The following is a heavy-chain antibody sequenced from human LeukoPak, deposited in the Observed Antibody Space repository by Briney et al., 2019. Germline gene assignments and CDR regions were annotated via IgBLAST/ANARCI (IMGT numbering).Heavy chain of an antibody. CDR3: ARVRGPLAAADY. D-gene: IGHD6-13*01. CDR2: INHSGST. Sequence: PSETLSLTCAVYGGSFSGYYWSWIRQPPGKGLEWIGEINHSGSTYYNPSLKSRVTIAVETSKNQFSLKLSSVTAADTAVYYCARVRGPLAAADYWGQGTLVTVSS. J-gene: IGHJ4*02. CDR1: GGSFSGYY. V-gene: IGHV4-34*01.